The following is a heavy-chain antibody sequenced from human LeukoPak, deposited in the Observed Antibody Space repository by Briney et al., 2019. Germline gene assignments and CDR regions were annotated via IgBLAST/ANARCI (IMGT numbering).Heavy chain of an antibody. CDR1: GGSISRSSYY. D-gene: IGHD4-17*01. CDR2: IYYSGST. CDR3: ARHEVSTVTKGGYYFNY. J-gene: IGHJ4*02. Sequence: SETLSLTCTVSGGSISRSSYYWGWLRQPPGKGVVWIGSIYYSGSTYYNPSLKSRDTISVDTPKNQYSLKVTSVTPADTAMYYCARHEVSTVTKGGYYFNYWGQGSLVTVSS. V-gene: IGHV4-39*01.